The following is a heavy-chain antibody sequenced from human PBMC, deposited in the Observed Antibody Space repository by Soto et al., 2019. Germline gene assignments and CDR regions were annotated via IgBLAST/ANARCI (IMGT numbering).Heavy chain of an antibody. CDR1: GDSISSSSYF. CDR3: ARQSLHCTRTSCYLWFDP. Sequence: PSETLSLTCIVSGDSISSSSYFWGWIRQPPGKGLEWIGSIYYSGSTDYNPSLKSRVTISVDTSKNQFSLKLNSVTTAADTAVYYCARQSLHCTRTSCYLWFDPWGQGTLVTVSS. CDR2: IYYSGST. V-gene: IGHV4-39*01. J-gene: IGHJ5*02. D-gene: IGHD2-2*01.